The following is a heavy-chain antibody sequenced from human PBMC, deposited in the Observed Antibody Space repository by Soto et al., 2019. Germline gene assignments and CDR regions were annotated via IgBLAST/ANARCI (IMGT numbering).Heavy chain of an antibody. V-gene: IGHV1-2*02. Sequence: ASVNVSCKASGSTFTGYYMHWVRQAHGQGLEWMGWINPNSGGTNYAQKFQGRVTMTRDTSISTAYMELSRLRSDDTAVYYCARLYSYGSGSYYNEYYYYYYGMDVWGQGTTVTVSS. CDR2: INPNSGGT. D-gene: IGHD3-10*01. J-gene: IGHJ6*02. CDR3: ARLYSYGSGSYYNEYYYYYYGMDV. CDR1: GSTFTGYY.